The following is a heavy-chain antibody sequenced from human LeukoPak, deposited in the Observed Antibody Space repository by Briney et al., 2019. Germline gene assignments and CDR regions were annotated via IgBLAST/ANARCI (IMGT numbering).Heavy chain of an antibody. CDR3: SRSLEY. V-gene: IGHV3-7*01. CDR1: GFPFSGYW. Sequence: GGSLRHSCAASGFPFSGYWMDWVRQAPGKGMEWVANTKQDGSEQYYADSVKGRFTISRDNAKNALYLQMNSLRAEDTAVYYCSRSLEYWGQGALVTVSS. J-gene: IGHJ4*02. CDR2: TKQDGSEQ.